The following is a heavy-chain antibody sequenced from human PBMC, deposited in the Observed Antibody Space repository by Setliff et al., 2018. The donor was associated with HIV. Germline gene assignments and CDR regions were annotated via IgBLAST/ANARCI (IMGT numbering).Heavy chain of an antibody. CDR2: INHYGGT. Sequence: SETLSLTCAVYGGSFSGYFWNWIRQPPGKGLEWIGAINHYGGTNYNPSLKSRVTMSVDTSKNQSSLRLSSVTAADTAVYYCAREYYYGSGSSFDPWGQGTLVTVS. CDR1: GGSFSGYF. V-gene: IGHV4-34*01. D-gene: IGHD3-10*01. J-gene: IGHJ5*02. CDR3: AREYYYGSGSSFDP.